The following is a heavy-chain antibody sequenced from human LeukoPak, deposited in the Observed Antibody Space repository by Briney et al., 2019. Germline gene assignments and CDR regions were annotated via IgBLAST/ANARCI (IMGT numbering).Heavy chain of an antibody. V-gene: IGHV4-39*01. CDR3: ASRKGAYGAYI. J-gene: IGHJ3*02. D-gene: IGHD4-17*01. Sequence: SETLSLTCTVSGGSISDYYWGWIRQPPGKGLEWIGSTYYSGSTYYNPSLKSRVTISVDTSKNQFSLKLSSVTAADTAVYYCASRKGAYGAYIWGQGTMVTVSS. CDR2: TYYSGST. CDR1: GGSISDYY.